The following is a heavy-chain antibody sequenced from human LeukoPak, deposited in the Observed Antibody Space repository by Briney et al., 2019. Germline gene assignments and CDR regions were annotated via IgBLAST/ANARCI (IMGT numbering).Heavy chain of an antibody. V-gene: IGHV4-59*01. CDR3: ARDTSGYYGRYES. D-gene: IGHD3-3*01. J-gene: IGHJ4*02. CDR2: ISYTGTT. CDR1: GASISNKF. Sequence: PSETLSLTCNVSGASISNKFWSWIQHPPGKGLEWIGYISYTGTTNYNPSLQSRVTISVDTSKNQLSLRVTSMTAADTAVYYCARDTSGYYGRYESWGQGILVTVSS.